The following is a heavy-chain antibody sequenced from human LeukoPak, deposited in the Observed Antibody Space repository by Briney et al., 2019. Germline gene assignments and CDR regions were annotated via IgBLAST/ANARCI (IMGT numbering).Heavy chain of an antibody. Sequence: GGSLRPSCAASGFAFDAYTMNWVRQAPGKGLEWVSAISGSGGSTYYADSVKGRFTISRDNSKNTLYLQMNSLRAEDTAVYYCAKDQEDIVVVVAADLEGYFDYWGQGTLVTVSS. J-gene: IGHJ4*02. CDR2: ISGSGGST. CDR3: AKDQEDIVVVVAADLEGYFDY. CDR1: GFAFDAYT. D-gene: IGHD2-15*01. V-gene: IGHV3-23*01.